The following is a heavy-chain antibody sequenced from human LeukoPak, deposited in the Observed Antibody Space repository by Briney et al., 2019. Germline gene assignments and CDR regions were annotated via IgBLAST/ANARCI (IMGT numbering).Heavy chain of an antibody. Sequence: ASETLSLTCTVSGGSISSYYWSWIRQPPGKGLEWIGYIYYSGSTNYNPSLKSRVTISVDTSKNQFSLKLSSETAADTAVYYCARVMITFGGVIDSIDYWGQGTLVTVSS. CDR3: ARVMITFGGVIDSIDY. CDR1: GGSISSYY. V-gene: IGHV4-59*01. CDR2: IYYSGST. D-gene: IGHD3-16*02. J-gene: IGHJ4*02.